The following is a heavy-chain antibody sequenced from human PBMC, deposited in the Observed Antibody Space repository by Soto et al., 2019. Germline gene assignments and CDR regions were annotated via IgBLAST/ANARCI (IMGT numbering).Heavy chain of an antibody. J-gene: IGHJ6*02. D-gene: IGHD3-22*01. CDR3: AREYFSSGSPHMDV. CDR1: GYTFTSYG. Sequence: ASVKVSCKASGYTFTSYGISWVRQAPGQGLEWMGWISAYNGNTNYAQKLQGRVTMTTDTSTSTAYMELRSLRSDDTAVYYCAREYFSSGSPHMDVWGQGTTVTVSS. CDR2: ISAYNGNT. V-gene: IGHV1-18*04.